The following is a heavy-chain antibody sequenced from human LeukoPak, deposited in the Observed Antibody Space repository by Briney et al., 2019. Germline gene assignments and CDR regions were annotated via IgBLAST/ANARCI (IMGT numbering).Heavy chain of an antibody. CDR1: GFTFGDYG. V-gene: IGHV3-49*04. CDR2: IRSKAYGGTT. Sequence: GGSLRLSCTASGFTFGDYGMSWVRQAPGKGLEWVGFIRSKAYGGTTEYAASVKGRFTISRDDSKSIAYLQMNSLKTEDTAVYYCTRDSPSAYCGGDCYSAWGQGTLVTVSS. J-gene: IGHJ5*02. CDR3: TRDSPSAYCGGDCYSA. D-gene: IGHD2-21*02.